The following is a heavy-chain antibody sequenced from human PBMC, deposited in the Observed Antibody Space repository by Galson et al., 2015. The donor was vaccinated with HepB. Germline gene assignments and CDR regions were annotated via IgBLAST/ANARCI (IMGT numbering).Heavy chain of an antibody. CDR3: ARLAWDAAGEAAFDI. Sequence: PALVKPTQTLTLTCTFSGFSLNTAGMRVSWIRQPPGKTLEWLARIDWDDDKFYSTSLKTRLTISKDTSKNQVVLTMADMDPVDTATYYCARLAWDAAGEAAFDIWGQGTMVIVSS. J-gene: IGHJ3*02. V-gene: IGHV2-70*04. CDR1: GFSLNTAGMR. CDR2: IDWDDDK. D-gene: IGHD1-26*01.